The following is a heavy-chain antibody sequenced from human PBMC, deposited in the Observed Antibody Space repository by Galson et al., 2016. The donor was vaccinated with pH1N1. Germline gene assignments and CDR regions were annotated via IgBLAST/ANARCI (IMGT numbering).Heavy chain of an antibody. V-gene: IGHV2-5*01. CDR1: GFSLSTSGVG. CDR2: IYWNDDK. CDR3: AHSLYGDYVGWFDP. J-gene: IGHJ5*02. Sequence: PALVKPTQTLTLTCTFSGFSLSTSGVGVGWIRQPPGTALEWLALIYWNDDKRYSPSLKSRLTITKDTSKNQVVLTMTNMDPVDTATYYCAHSLYGDYVGWFDPWGQGTLVTVSS. D-gene: IGHD4-17*01.